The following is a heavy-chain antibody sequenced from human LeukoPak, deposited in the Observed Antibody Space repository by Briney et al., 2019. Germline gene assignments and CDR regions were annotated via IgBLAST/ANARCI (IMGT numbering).Heavy chain of an antibody. CDR3: ARGRGFY. Sequence: SETLSLTCAVYGGSFSGYYWSWIRQPSGKGLEWIGEINHSGSTNYNPSLKSRVTISVDTSKNQFSLKLSSVTAADTAVYYCARGRGFYWGQGTLVTVSS. D-gene: IGHD3-10*01. J-gene: IGHJ4*02. CDR2: INHSGST. CDR1: GGSFSGYY. V-gene: IGHV4-34*01.